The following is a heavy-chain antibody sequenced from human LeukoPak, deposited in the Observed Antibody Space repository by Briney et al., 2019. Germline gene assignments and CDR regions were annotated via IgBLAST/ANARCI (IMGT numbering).Heavy chain of an antibody. D-gene: IGHD3-9*01. V-gene: IGHV3-20*04. CDR2: INWNGGST. CDR1: GFTFDDYG. Sequence: PGGSLRLSCAASGFTFDDYGMSWVRQAPGKGLEWVSGINWNGGSTGYADSVKGRFTISRDNAKNSLYLQMNSLRAEDTALYYCARVPSYYDILSTYDYYMDVWGKGTTVTVSS. CDR3: ARVPSYYDILSTYDYYMDV. J-gene: IGHJ6*03.